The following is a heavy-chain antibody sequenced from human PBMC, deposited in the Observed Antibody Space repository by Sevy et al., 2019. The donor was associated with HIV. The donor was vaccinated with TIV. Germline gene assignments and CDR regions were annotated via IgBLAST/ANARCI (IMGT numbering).Heavy chain of an antibody. V-gene: IGHV3-30-3*01. D-gene: IGHD2-8*01. J-gene: IGHJ4*02. CDR2: ISYDGTYK. CDR3: ARVVVSYCTNDCYHRFDY. Sequence: GGSLRLSCAVSGFSFSHYAFHWVRQTPGKGLEWVSLISYDGTYKYYACSVKGRFTISGDNSKNTLYLQMNSLRGNDTAVYYCARVVVSYCTNDCYHRFDYWGPGALVTVSS. CDR1: GFSFSHYA.